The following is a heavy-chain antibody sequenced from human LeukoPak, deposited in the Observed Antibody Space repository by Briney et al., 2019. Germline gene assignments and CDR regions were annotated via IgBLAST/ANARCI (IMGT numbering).Heavy chain of an antibody. CDR1: GYSFTSYD. CDR2: MNPNTGDT. V-gene: IGHV1-8*01. D-gene: IGHD3-9*01. J-gene: IGHJ4*02. Sequence: ASVKVSCKASGYSFTSYDINWVRQATGQGLEWMGYMNPNTGDTGVTQKFQGRVTMTRDPSINTAYMELTSLRSEDTAVYFCTXGGEILTHYKHIDYWGQGTLVTVSS. CDR3: TXGGEILTHYKHIDY.